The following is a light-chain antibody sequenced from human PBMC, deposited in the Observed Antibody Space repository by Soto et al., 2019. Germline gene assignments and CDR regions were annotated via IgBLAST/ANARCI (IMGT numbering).Light chain of an antibody. J-gene: IGLJ1*01. CDR2: DVS. V-gene: IGLV2-14*01. CDR1: SSDVGGYNY. Sequence: YALTQPASVSGSPGQSITISCTGTSSDVGGYNYVSWYQQHPGKAPKFMIYDVSNRPSGVSNRFSGSKSGNTASLTISGLQAEDEADYYCSSYTTSNTRQIVFGTGTKLTVL. CDR3: SSYTTSNTRQIV.